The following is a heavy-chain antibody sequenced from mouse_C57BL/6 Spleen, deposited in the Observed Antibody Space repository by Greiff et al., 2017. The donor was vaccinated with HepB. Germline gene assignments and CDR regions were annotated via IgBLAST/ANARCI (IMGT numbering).Heavy chain of an antibody. V-gene: IGHV1-64*01. D-gene: IGHD2-12*01. J-gene: IGHJ4*01. Sequence: QVQLQQPGAELVKPGASVKLSCKASGYTFTSYWMHWVKQRPGQGLEWIGMIHPNSGSTNYNEKFKSKATLTVDKSSSTAYMQLSSLTSEDSAVYHCASHYMGISYAMDYWGQGTSVTVSS. CDR2: IHPNSGST. CDR1: GYTFTSYW. CDR3: ASHYMGISYAMDY.